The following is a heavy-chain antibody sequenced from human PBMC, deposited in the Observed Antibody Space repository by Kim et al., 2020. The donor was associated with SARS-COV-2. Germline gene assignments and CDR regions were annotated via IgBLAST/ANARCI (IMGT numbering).Heavy chain of an antibody. J-gene: IGHJ4*02. CDR1: GGSFSGYY. V-gene: IGHV4-34*01. D-gene: IGHD3-22*01. CDR2: INHSGST. Sequence: SETLSLTCAVYGGSFSGYYWSWIRQPPGKGLEWIGEINHSGSTNYNPSLKSRVTISVDTSKNQFSLKLSSVTAADTAVYYCARGLNYYDSSALWGYWGQG. CDR3: ARGLNYYDSSALWGY.